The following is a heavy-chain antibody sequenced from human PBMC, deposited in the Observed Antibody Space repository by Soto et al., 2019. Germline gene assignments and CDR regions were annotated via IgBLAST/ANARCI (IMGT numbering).Heavy chain of an antibody. D-gene: IGHD6-13*01. CDR1: GGSISSGDYY. V-gene: IGHV4-30-4*01. CDR2: IYYSGST. CDR3: ASASWYVKFDY. Sequence: SLRCTVCGGSISSGDYYWSWIRQPPGKGLEWIGYIYYSGSTYYNPSLKSRVTISVDTSKNQFSLKLSSVTAADTAVYYGASASWYVKFDYWGQGTLVTVSS. J-gene: IGHJ4*02.